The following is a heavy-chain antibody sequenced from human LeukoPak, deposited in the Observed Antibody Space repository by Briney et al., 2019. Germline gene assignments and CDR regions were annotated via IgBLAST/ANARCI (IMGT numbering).Heavy chain of an antibody. V-gene: IGHV1-2*02. CDR1: GYTFTGYY. J-gene: IGHJ4*02. CDR3: ALDPIVVVPAAMHGY. CDR2: INPNSGGT. D-gene: IGHD2-2*01. Sequence: ASVKVSCKASGYTFTGYYMHWVRQPPGQGLEWMGWINPNSGGTNYAQKFQGRVTMTRDTSISTAYMELSRLRSDDTAVYYCALDPIVVVPAAMHGYWGQGTLVTVSS.